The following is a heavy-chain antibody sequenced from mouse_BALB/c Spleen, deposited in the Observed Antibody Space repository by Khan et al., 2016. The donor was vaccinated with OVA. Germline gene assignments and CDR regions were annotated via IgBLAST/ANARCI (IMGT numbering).Heavy chain of an antibody. J-gene: IGHJ3*01. Sequence: EVQLQESGAELVKPGASVKLSCTASGFNIKDTYIHWLKHRPEQGPEWIGRIDPANGDIKYVPKFQDKATLTADTSSNTAYLQVSRLTAEDTAVYYSATLNGNPLAYWGQGTLVSVSA. CDR1: GFNIKDTY. V-gene: IGHV14-3*02. CDR3: ATLNGNPLAY. D-gene: IGHD2-1*01. CDR2: IDPANGDI.